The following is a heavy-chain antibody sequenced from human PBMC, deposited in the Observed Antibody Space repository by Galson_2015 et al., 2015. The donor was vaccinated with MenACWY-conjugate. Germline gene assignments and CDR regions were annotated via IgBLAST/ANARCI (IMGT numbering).Heavy chain of an antibody. CDR1: GFTFSSYA. CDR2: ISYDGSNK. D-gene: IGHD2-2*01. J-gene: IGHJ4*02. V-gene: IGHV3-30-3*01. Sequence: SLRLSCAASGFTFSSYAMHWVRQAPGKGLEWVAVISYDGSNKYYADSVKGRFTISRDNAKNSLYLQMNSLRAEDTAVYYCARDLGFYCSRNDCYSPYWGQGTLVTVSS. CDR3: ARDLGFYCSRNDCYSPY.